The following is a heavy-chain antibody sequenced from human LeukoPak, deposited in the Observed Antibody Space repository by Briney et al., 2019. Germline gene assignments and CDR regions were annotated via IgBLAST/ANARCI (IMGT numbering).Heavy chain of an antibody. D-gene: IGHD5-24*01. CDR1: GFVFGDYA. J-gene: IGHJ4*02. Sequence: GGSLRLSCAASGFVFGDYAMHWVRQAPGKGLEWVSGISWNSVVKGYADSVKSRFTISRDNAKNSLYLQMNSLRAEDTALYYCAKVSLNNYYDYWGQGILVTVSS. CDR3: AKVSLNNYYDY. CDR2: ISWNSVVK. V-gene: IGHV3-9*01.